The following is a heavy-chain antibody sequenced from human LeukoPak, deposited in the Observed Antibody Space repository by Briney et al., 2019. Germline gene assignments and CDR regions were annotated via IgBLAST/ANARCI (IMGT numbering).Heavy chain of an antibody. D-gene: IGHD3-22*01. Sequence: GESLKISCKGSGYSFTSYWISWVRQMPGKGLEWMGIIYPGDSDTRYSPSFQGQVTISADKSISTAYLQWSSLKASDTAMYYCARPTYYYDSSGYYRADAFDIWGQGTMVTVSS. CDR2: IYPGDSDT. CDR1: GYSFTSYW. J-gene: IGHJ3*02. CDR3: ARPTYYYDSSGYYRADAFDI. V-gene: IGHV5-51*01.